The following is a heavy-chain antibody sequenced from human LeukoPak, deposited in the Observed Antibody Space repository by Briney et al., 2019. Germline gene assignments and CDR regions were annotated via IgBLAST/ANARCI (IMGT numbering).Heavy chain of an antibody. CDR3: ARLGTPEWLLYYFDY. Sequence: VASVKVSCKASGYTFTGYYMHWVRQAPGQGLEWMGWINPNSGGTNYAQKFQGGVTMTRDPSISTAYMELSRLRSDDTAVYYCARLGTPEWLLYYFDYWGQGTLVTVSS. CDR1: GYTFTGYY. V-gene: IGHV1-2*02. CDR2: INPNSGGT. D-gene: IGHD3-3*01. J-gene: IGHJ4*02.